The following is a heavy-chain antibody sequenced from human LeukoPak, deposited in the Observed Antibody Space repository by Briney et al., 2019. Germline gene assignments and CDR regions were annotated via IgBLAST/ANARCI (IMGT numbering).Heavy chain of an antibody. CDR1: GGSFSAYY. Sequence: SETLSLACAVYGGSFSAYYWSWIRQPPGKGLEWIGEINHSGSTNYNPSLKSRVAISVDTSRNQFSLRLSSVTAADTAVYYCARGQRITMTNWGQGTLVTVSS. CDR2: INHSGST. V-gene: IGHV4-34*01. D-gene: IGHD3-22*01. CDR3: ARGQRITMTN. J-gene: IGHJ4*02.